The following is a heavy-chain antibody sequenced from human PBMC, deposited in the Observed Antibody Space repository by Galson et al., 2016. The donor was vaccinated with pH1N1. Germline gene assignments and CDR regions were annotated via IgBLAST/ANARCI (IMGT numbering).Heavy chain of an antibody. Sequence: SLRLSCAASGSTSDYNMNWVRLAPGKGLEWVSSRSGSGGRKHYAASVQGRFIISRDNSKNTLYLQMNSLRAGDTALYFCAKGGYGDYGLDVFDIWGQGTMVIVSS. V-gene: IGHV3-23*01. CDR1: GSTSDYN. CDR3: AKGGYGDYGLDVFDI. CDR2: RSGSGGRK. D-gene: IGHD4-17*01. J-gene: IGHJ3*02.